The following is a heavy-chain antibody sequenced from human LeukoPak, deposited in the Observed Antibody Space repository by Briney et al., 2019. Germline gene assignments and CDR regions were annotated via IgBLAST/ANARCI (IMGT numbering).Heavy chain of an antibody. CDR1: GFTFNSYA. J-gene: IGHJ4*02. CDR2: ISGSGGST. CDR3: AKGMNAYYYDSSGY. Sequence: GGSMRLSCPASGFTFNSYAMTWVRQAPGKGLEWVSAISGSGGSTNYADSVKGRFTISRDNSKNTLYLQMNSLRAEDTAIYYCAKGMNAYYYDSSGYWGQGTLVTVSS. V-gene: IGHV3-23*01. D-gene: IGHD3-22*01.